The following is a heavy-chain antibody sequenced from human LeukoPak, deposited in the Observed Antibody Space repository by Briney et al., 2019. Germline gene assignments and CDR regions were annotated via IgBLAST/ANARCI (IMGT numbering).Heavy chain of an antibody. Sequence: GASVKVSCKASGYTFTSYGISWVRQAPGQGLEWMGWINPNSGGTNYAQKFQGRVTMTRDTSISTAYMELSRLRSDDTAVYYCARSVLLGAFDIWGQGTMVTVSS. V-gene: IGHV1-2*02. CDR2: INPNSGGT. J-gene: IGHJ3*02. D-gene: IGHD3-10*01. CDR3: ARSVLLGAFDI. CDR1: GYTFTSYG.